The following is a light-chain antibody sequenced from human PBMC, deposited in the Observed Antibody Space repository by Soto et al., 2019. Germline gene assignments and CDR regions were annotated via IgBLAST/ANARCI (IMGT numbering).Light chain of an antibody. CDR1: QSISSR. Sequence: DIQMTQSPSTLSASVGDRVPITCRASQSISSRLAWYQQKPGKAPKLLIYKASSLESGVPSRFSGSGSGTEFTLTISSLQPDDSATYYCQQYNSYWTFGQGTKVEIK. V-gene: IGKV1-5*03. J-gene: IGKJ1*01. CDR3: QQYNSYWT. CDR2: KAS.